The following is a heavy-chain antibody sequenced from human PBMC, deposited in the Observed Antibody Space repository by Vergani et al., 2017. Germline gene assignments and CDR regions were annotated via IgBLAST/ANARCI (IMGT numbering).Heavy chain of an antibody. V-gene: IGHV3-74*01. J-gene: IGHJ6*02. CDR2: INSDGSST. CDR1: GFTFSSYW. D-gene: IGHD3-3*01. Sequence: EVQLVESGGGLVQPGGSLRLSCAASGFTFSSYWMHWVRQAPGKGLVWVSRINSDGSSTSYADSVKGRFTISRDNAKNTLYLQMNSLRAEDTALYYCARYLLPNYDFWSGYSHAYYYYYGMDVWGQGTTVTVSS. CDR3: ARYLLPNYDFWSGYSHAYYYYYGMDV.